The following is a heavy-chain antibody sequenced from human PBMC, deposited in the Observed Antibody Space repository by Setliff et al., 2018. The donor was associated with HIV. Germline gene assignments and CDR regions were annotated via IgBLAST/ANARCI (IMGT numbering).Heavy chain of an antibody. J-gene: IGHJ5*02. CDR1: GGTFSSYG. D-gene: IGHD2-15*01. Sequence: ASVKVSCKASGGTFSSYGITWVRQAPGQGLEWMGGSTPLLDTTNYAQKFQGRVTITTDESTSTAYMELRSLTSDDTAVYYCARGYCGGGICYSPNWLDPWGQGTLVTVSS. V-gene: IGHV1-69*05. CDR3: ARGYCGGGICYSPNWLDP. CDR2: STPLLDTT.